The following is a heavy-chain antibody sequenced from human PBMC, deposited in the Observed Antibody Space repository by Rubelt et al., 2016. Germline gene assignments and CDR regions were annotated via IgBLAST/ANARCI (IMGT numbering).Heavy chain of an antibody. V-gene: IGHV3-74*01. CDR3: ARDPGDSSSWYGNYYGMDV. Sequence: INSDGSSTSYADSVKGRFTISRDNAKNTLYLQMNSLRAEDTAVYYCARDPGDSSSWYGNYYGMDVWGQGTTVTVSS. J-gene: IGHJ6*02. D-gene: IGHD6-13*01. CDR2: INSDGSST.